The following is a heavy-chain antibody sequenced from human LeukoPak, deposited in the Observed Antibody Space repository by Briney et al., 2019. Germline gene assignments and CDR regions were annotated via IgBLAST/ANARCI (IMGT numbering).Heavy chain of an antibody. D-gene: IGHD3-3*01. J-gene: IGHJ4*02. CDR3: AKVPDYDFWSGLPY. CDR1: GLTFSSYA. CDR2: ISGSGGST. V-gene: IGHV3-23*01. Sequence: PGGSLRLSCAASGLTFSSYAMSWVRQAPGKGLEWVSAISGSGGSTYYADSVKGRFTISRDNSKNTLYLQMNSLRAEDTAVYYCAKVPDYDFWSGLPYWGQGTLVTVSS.